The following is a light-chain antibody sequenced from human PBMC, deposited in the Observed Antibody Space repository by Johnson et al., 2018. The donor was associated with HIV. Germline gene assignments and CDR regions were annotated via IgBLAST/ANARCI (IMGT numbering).Light chain of an antibody. Sequence: QPVLTQPPSVSAAPGQKVTIYCSGSRSSTGRNYASWYQQLPGTAPKLLIYEHNKRPSGIPDRFSGSKSGTSATLGIPGLQPGAQADYYCAAWDSGLRARYVFGPVT. CDR1: RSSTGRNY. V-gene: IGLV1-51*02. J-gene: IGLJ1*01. CDR2: EHN. CDR3: AAWDSGLRARYV.